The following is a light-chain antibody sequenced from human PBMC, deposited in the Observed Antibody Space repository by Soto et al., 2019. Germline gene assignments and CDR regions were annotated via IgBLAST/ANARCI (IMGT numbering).Light chain of an antibody. CDR1: SSDVGGYKY. CDR2: EDS. J-gene: IGLJ2*01. CDR3: ASYTSSSTSVI. V-gene: IGLV2-14*01. Sequence: QSVLTQPASVSGSPGQSITISCTGTSSDVGGYKYVSWYQQHPDKAPKLIIFEDSNRPSGISSRFSGSKSGNTASLTISGLQAEDEADYYCASYTSSSTSVIFGRGTKLTVL.